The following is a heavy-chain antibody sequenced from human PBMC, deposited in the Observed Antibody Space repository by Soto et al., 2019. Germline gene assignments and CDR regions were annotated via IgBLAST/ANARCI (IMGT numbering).Heavy chain of an antibody. V-gene: IGHV3-11*01. D-gene: IGHD3-10*01. CDR2: ISSSGSTI. CDR3: ARDLGPFYGSGSSDAFDI. J-gene: IGHJ3*02. CDR1: GFPFSDYY. Sequence: GGSLRLSCAASGFPFSDYYMSWIRQAPGKGLEWVSYISSSGSTIYYADSVKGRFTISRDNAKNSLYLQMNSLRAEDTAVYYCARDLGPFYGSGSSDAFDIWGQGTMVTVSS.